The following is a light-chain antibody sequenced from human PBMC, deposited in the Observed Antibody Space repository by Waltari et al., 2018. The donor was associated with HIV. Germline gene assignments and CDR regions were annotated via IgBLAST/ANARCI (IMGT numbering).Light chain of an antibody. CDR3: QSADSSGTYVV. Sequence: SYELTQPPSVSVSPGQTARIPCSGDALPLQYDSWYQQKPGQAPVLVIYKDSERPSGIPERFSGSSSGTTVTLTISGVQAEDEADYYCQSADSSGTYVVFGGGTKLTVL. CDR2: KDS. CDR1: ALPLQY. V-gene: IGLV3-25*03. J-gene: IGLJ2*01.